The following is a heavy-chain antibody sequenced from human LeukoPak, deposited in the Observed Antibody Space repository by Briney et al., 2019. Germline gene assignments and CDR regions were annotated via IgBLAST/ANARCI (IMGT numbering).Heavy chain of an antibody. CDR2: IYHSGST. V-gene: IGHV4-4*02. Sequence: SETLSLTCAVSGGSISSSNWWSWVRQPPGKGLEWIGEIYHSGSTNYNPSLKSRVTISVDKSKNQFSLKLSSVTAADTAVYYCARGSGYSYGYWFDPWGQGTLVTVSS. CDR3: ARGSGYSYGYWFDP. J-gene: IGHJ5*02. CDR1: GGSISSSNW. D-gene: IGHD5-18*01.